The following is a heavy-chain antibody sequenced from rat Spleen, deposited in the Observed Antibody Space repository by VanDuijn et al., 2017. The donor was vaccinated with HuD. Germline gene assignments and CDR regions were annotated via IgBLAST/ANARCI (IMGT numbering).Heavy chain of an antibody. Sequence: EVELVESGGGLVQPGRSMKLSCAASGFTFSNYGMAWVRQAPTKGLEWVASISTSGGSTYYRDSVKGRFTISRDNAKSTLYLQMDSLRSEDTATYYCTTRAPGWGQGVMVTVSS. CDR2: ISTSGGST. D-gene: IGHD1-4*01. CDR1: GFTFSNYG. J-gene: IGHJ2*01. CDR3: TTRAPG. V-gene: IGHV5-25*01.